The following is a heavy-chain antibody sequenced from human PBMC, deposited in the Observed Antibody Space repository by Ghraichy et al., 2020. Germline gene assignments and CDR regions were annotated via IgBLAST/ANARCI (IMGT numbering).Heavy chain of an antibody. D-gene: IGHD5-18*01. CDR2: IWYDGSNK. CDR1: GFTFSSYG. Sequence: LSLTCAASGFTFSSYGMHWVRQAPGKGLEWVAVIWYDGSNKYYADSVKGRFTISRDNSKNTLYLQMNSLRAEDTAVYYCARDRDSYGPTYYYYGMDVWGQGTTVTVSS. J-gene: IGHJ6*02. CDR3: ARDRDSYGPTYYYYGMDV. V-gene: IGHV3-33*08.